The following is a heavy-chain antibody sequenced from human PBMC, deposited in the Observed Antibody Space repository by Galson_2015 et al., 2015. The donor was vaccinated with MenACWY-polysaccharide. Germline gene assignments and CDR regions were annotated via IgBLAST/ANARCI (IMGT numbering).Heavy chain of an antibody. V-gene: IGHV5-51*01. CDR2: IYPGDSET. CDR1: GYKFTNYW. D-gene: IGHD3-10*02. Sequence: QSGAEVKKPGESLTISCKGSGYKFTNYWIGWVRQMPGKGLEWMGLIYPGDSETTYSPSFQGQVTISVDKSISTAYLQWRSLKASDTAMYYCAGQIQMLFDHWGQGTLVTVSS. CDR3: AGQIQMLFDH. J-gene: IGHJ5*02.